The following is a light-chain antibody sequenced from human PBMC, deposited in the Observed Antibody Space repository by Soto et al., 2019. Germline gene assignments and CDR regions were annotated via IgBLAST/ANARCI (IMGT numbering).Light chain of an antibody. CDR2: GAS. V-gene: IGKV3D-15*01. CDR1: QSVSSN. J-gene: IGKJ1*01. Sequence: EIRMSQSPATLSVSPGERATLYCRASQSVSSNLAWYQQKPGQAPRLLIYGASTRATGIPARFSVSGSGTDFTLTISRLEPGDFAVYYCQQYGDSPRSFGQGTKVDI. CDR3: QQYGDSPRS.